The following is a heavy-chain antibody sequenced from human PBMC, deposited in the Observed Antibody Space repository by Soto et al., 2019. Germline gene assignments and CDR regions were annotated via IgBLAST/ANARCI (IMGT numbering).Heavy chain of an antibody. Sequence: EVQLVESGGGLVQPGGFLRLSCAVCGFTFSIYSMNWIRQAPGKGLQWVSYMTSDTKTIHYADSVKGRFTISRDNAKNLVYLQMTSLRDEDTAVYYCARSAEGHFAYWGQGTLVTVPS. V-gene: IGHV3-48*02. J-gene: IGHJ4*02. CDR2: MTSDTKTI. D-gene: IGHD6-25*01. CDR1: GFTFSIYS. CDR3: ARSAEGHFAY.